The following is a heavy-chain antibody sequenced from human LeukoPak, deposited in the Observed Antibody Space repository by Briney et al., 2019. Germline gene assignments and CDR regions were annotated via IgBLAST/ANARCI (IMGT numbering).Heavy chain of an antibody. V-gene: IGHV4-59*01. D-gene: IGHD6-13*01. CDR2: IYYSGST. CDR1: GGSISSYY. CDR3: ARERSSWYTQNYHYYYMDV. Sequence: TPSETLSLTRTDSGGSISSYYWSWIRQPPGKGLEWIGYIYYSGSTNYNPSLKSRVTISVDTSKNQFSLKLSSVTAADTAVYYCARERSSWYTQNYHYYYMDVWGKGTTVTISS. J-gene: IGHJ6*03.